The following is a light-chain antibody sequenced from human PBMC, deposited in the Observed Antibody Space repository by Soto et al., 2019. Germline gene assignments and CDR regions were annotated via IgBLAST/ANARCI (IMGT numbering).Light chain of an antibody. CDR3: ETWDSNTRV. CDR1: SGHSSNI. Sequence: QSVLTQSSSASASLGSSVKLTCTLSSGHSSNIIAWHQQQPGKAPRYLMKLEGSGSYNEGSGVPDRFSGSSSGADRYLTISNLHFEDEADYYCETWDSNTRVFGGGTKLTVL. V-gene: IGLV4-60*02. CDR2: LEGSGSY. J-gene: IGLJ3*02.